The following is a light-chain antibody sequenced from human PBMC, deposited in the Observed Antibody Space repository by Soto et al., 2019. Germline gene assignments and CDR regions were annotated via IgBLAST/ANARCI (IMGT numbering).Light chain of an antibody. CDR3: QQSYNTPLT. CDR2: VAS. J-gene: IGKJ1*01. CDR1: QSISSY. Sequence: DIQLTQSPSSLSASVGDRVTITCRASQSISSYLNWYQQKPGKAPNLLIYVASSFQSGVPSRFSGSGSGTDFTLTISSLQPEDSATYYCQQSYNTPLTFGQGTKVEIK. V-gene: IGKV1-39*01.